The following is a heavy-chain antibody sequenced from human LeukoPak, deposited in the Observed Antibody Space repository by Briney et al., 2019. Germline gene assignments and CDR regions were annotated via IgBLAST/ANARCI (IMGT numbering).Heavy chain of an antibody. CDR3: ARNGYNGAFDY. J-gene: IGHJ4*02. V-gene: IGHV3-74*01. Sequence: GGSLRLSCAASGFTFSGYCMHWVCQAPGQGLMWVSYITGDGSSTSYADSVKGRFTISRDNAKNTLWMQMNSLRAEDTALYFCARNGYNGAFDYWGLGTLVTVSS. CDR1: GFTFSGYC. CDR2: ITGDGSST. D-gene: IGHD5-24*01.